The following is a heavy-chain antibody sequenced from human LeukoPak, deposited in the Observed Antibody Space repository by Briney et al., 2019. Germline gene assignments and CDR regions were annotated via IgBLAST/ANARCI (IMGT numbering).Heavy chain of an antibody. J-gene: IGHJ5*02. Sequence: SQTLSLTCAVSGGSISSGGYSWSRIRQPPGKGLEWIGYIYHSGSTYYDPSLKSRVTISVDRSKNQFSLKLSSVTAADTAVYYCARVGTTNWFDPWGQGTLVTVSS. CDR1: GGSISSGGYS. CDR2: IYHSGST. D-gene: IGHD1-7*01. CDR3: ARVGTTNWFDP. V-gene: IGHV4-30-2*01.